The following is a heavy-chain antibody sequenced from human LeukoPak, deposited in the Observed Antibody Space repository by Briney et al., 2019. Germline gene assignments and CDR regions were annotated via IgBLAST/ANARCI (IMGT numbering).Heavy chain of an antibody. D-gene: IGHD2-15*01. CDR3: ARAESNGPRYCSGGSCYLVRYYFDY. CDR2: IYYSGTT. V-gene: IGHV4-31*03. Sequence: SQTLSLTCTVSGGSISSGGYYWSWIRQHPGKGLEWIGYIYYSGTTYYNPSLKSRVTISVDTSKNQFSLKLSSVTAADTAVYYCARAESNGPRYCSGGSCYLVRYYFDYWGQGTLVTVSS. CDR1: GGSISSGGYY. J-gene: IGHJ4*02.